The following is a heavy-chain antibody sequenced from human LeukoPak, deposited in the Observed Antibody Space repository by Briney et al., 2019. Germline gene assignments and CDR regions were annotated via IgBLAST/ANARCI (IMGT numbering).Heavy chain of an antibody. D-gene: IGHD3-3*01. CDR2: MNPNSGNT. J-gene: IGHJ6*03. Sequence: ASVKVSCKASGYTFTSYDINWVRQATGQGLEWMGWMNPNSGNTGYAQKFQGRVTMTRNTSISTAYMELSSLRSEDTAVYYCARARRHYGFWSGSRYMDVWGKGTTVTVSS. V-gene: IGHV1-8*01. CDR3: ARARRHYGFWSGSRYMDV. CDR1: GYTFTSYD.